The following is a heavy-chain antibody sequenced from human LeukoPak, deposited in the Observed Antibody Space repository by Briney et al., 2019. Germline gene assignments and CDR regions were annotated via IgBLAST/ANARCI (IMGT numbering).Heavy chain of an antibody. CDR3: ARDRLKDYYYYGMDV. V-gene: IGHV4-59*01. J-gene: IGHJ6*02. CDR2: IYYSGST. D-gene: IGHD5-12*01. Sequence: PSETLSLTCTVSGGSISSYYWSWIRQPPGKGLEWIGYIYYSGSTNYNPSLKSRVTISVDTSKNQFSLKLSSVTAADTAVYYCARDRLKDYYYYGMDVWGQGTTVTVSS. CDR1: GGSISSYY.